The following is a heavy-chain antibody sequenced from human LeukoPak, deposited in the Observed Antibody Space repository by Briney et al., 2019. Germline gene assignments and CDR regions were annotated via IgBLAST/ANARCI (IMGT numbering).Heavy chain of an antibody. CDR3: ALSNYYDSSGYPFWYYYYMDV. CDR1: GYTFSEFE. D-gene: IGHD3-22*01. CDR2: INPNSGGT. J-gene: IGHJ6*03. V-gene: IGHV1-2*02. Sequence: GASVKVSCQASGYTFSEFEIHWVRQAPGQGLEWMGWINPNSGGTNYAQKFQGRVTMTRDTSISTAYMELSRLRSDDTAVYYCALSNYYDSSGYPFWYYYYMDVWGKGTTVTISS.